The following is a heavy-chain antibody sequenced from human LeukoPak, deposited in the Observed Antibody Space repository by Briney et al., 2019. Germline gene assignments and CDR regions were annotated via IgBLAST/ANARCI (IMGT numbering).Heavy chain of an antibody. CDR1: GYTFTGYY. Sequence: ASVKVSCKVSGYTFTGYYMHWVRQARGQRLEWIGWIVVGSGYTNYAQNFQERVTFTGAMSTGTVYMELSSLRSEDTAVYYCAVARGLTDPLDFWGQGTLVTVSS. D-gene: IGHD3-10*01. J-gene: IGHJ4*02. CDR2: IVVGSGYT. V-gene: IGHV1-58*02. CDR3: AVARGLTDPLDF.